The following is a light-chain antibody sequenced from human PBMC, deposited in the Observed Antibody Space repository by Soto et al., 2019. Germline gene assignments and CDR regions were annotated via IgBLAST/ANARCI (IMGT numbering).Light chain of an antibody. CDR2: GAS. CDR3: QQYSVSPWT. Sequence: IVLTQSPGTLSLSPGERATLSCRASQNLGTDFIAWYQQTPGQAPRLLTFGASSRATGIPDRFRGNGSGTDFTLTITSLETEDFAVYYCQQYSVSPWTVGLGTRVEIK. V-gene: IGKV3-20*01. CDR1: QNLGTDF. J-gene: IGKJ1*01.